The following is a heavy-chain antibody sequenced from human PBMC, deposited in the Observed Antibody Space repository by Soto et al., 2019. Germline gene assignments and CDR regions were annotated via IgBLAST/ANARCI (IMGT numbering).Heavy chain of an antibody. CDR3: SRQASDFWSGKPQYYMDV. V-gene: IGHV3-73*01. CDR2: IRSKGNNYAT. J-gene: IGHJ6*03. Sequence: EVQLVESGGGLVQPGGSLKLSCAALGFTFSGSAMHWVRQASGKGLEWVGRIRSKGNNYATAYGSSLRGRFTISRDDSKDTTYLQMNSLNTEDTAVYYCSRQASDFWSGKPQYYMDVWGKGTTVTVSS. D-gene: IGHD3-3*01. CDR1: GFTFSGSA.